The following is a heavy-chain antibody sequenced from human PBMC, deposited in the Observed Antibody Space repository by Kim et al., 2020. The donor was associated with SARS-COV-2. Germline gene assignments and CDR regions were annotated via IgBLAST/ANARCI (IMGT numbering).Heavy chain of an antibody. D-gene: IGHD3-10*01. CDR1: GFLFSTYA. V-gene: IGHV3-23*01. J-gene: IGHJ6*01. CDR3: VRNMVRVDF. Sequence: GGSLRLSCGASGFLFSTYAMSWVRQAPGKGLEWVSAIRGNGASTFYADSVKGRFNISRDNSQNTLALEMNSLRVEDTAVYFCVRNMVRVDFWG. CDR2: IRGNGAST.